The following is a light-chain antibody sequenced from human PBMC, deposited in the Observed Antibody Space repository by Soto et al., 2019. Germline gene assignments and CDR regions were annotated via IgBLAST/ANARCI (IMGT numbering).Light chain of an antibody. CDR2: GAS. V-gene: IGKV3D-15*01. J-gene: IGKJ4*01. CDR3: QQCSNWPLT. Sequence: EIVMTQSPATLSVSPGERATLSCRASQSVSGNLAWYQQRPGQAPRLLIYGASTRATGIPSRFRGSGSGTDFTLTISSLQSEDFAVYYCQQCSNWPLTFGGGTKVEIK. CDR1: QSVSGN.